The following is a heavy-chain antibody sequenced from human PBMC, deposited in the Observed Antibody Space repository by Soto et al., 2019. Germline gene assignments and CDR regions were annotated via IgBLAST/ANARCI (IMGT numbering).Heavy chain of an antibody. CDR1: GYTFTSYD. V-gene: IGHV1-8*01. CDR2: MNPNSGNT. J-gene: IGHJ5*02. Sequence: ASVKVSCKASGYTFTSYDINWVRQATGQGLEWMGWMNPNSGNTGYAQKFQGRVTMTRNTSISTAYMELSSLRSEDTAVYYCARSPYYYDSSGYYNWFDPWGQGTLVTVSS. CDR3: ARSPYYYDSSGYYNWFDP. D-gene: IGHD3-22*01.